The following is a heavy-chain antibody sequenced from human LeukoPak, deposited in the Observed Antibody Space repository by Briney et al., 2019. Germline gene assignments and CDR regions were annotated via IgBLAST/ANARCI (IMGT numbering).Heavy chain of an antibody. Sequence: GGSLRLSCAASGFTFSSYSMNWVRQAPGKGLEWVSSISSSSSYIYYADSVKGRFTISRDNAENSLYLQMNSLRAEDTAVYYCARGYAKGGAFDTWGQGTMVTVSS. V-gene: IGHV3-21*01. CDR2: ISSSSSYI. CDR1: GFTFSSYS. CDR3: ARGYAKGGAFDT. J-gene: IGHJ3*02. D-gene: IGHD5-18*01.